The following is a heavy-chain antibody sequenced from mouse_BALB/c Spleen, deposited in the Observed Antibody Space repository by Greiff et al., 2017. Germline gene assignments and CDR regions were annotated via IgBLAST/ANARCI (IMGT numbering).Heavy chain of an antibody. CDR3: TRDGYYGNFDV. V-gene: IGHV6-6*02. Sequence: EVHLVESGGGLVQPGGSMKLSCVASGFTFSNYWMNWVRQSPEKGLEWVAEIRLKSNNYSTHYAESVKGRFTISRDDSKSSVYLQMNNLRAEDTGIYYCTRDGYYGNFDVWGAGTTVTVSS. D-gene: IGHD2-3*01. CDR2: IRLKSNNYST. J-gene: IGHJ1*01. CDR1: GFTFSNYW.